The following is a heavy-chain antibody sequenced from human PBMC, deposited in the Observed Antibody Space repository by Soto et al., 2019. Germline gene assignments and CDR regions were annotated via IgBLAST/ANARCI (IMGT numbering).Heavy chain of an antibody. CDR3: MKNSGWFNT. CDR2: IDGSGGIT. Sequence: QLLQSGGGLVQPGGSLTLSCAASGFTFGTTDMSWVRQAPGEGLEWVSTIDGSGGITYYADSVKGRFTISRDNSRNTVYRQMNSLRGDDTALYYCMKNSGWFNTWGQGALVTVSS. CDR1: GFTFGTTD. D-gene: IGHD3-10*01. V-gene: IGHV3-23*01. J-gene: IGHJ5*02.